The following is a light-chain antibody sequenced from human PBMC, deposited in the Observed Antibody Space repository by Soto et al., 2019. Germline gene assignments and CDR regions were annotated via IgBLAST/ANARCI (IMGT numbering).Light chain of an antibody. Sequence: QSALTQPASVSGSPGQSITISCTGSSSNIGNNAVNWYQQLPGKAPKLLIYYDDLLPSGVSDRFSGSKSGTSASLAISGLQSEDEADYYCAAWDDSLNAWVFGGGTKVTVL. J-gene: IGLJ3*02. CDR2: YDD. CDR1: SSNIGNNA. V-gene: IGLV1-36*01. CDR3: AAWDDSLNAWV.